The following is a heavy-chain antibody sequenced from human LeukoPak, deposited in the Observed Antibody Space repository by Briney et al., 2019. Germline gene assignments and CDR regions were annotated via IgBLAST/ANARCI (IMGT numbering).Heavy chain of an antibody. J-gene: IGHJ4*02. Sequence: PSETLSLTCTVSGGSISSYYWSWIRQPPGKGLEWIGYIYYSGTTNCNPSLKSRVIISVDTSKNQFSLKLSSVTAADTAVYYCARDGEKYYFDYWGQGTLVTVSS. D-gene: IGHD3-10*01. CDR2: IYYSGTT. V-gene: IGHV4-59*12. CDR1: GGSISSYY. CDR3: ARDGEKYYFDY.